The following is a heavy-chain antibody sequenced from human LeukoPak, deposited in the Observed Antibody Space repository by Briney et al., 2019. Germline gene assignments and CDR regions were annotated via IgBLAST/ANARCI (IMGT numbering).Heavy chain of an antibody. CDR1: GYSISSGYY. CDR2: IYHSGST. J-gene: IGHJ3*02. Sequence: PSETLSLTCTVSGYSISSGYYWGWIRQPPGKGLEWIGSIYHSGSTYYNPSLKSRVTISVDTSKNQFSLKLSSVTAADTAVYYCAREYKIQPGAFDIWGQGTMVTVSS. D-gene: IGHD5-18*01. V-gene: IGHV4-38-2*02. CDR3: AREYKIQPGAFDI.